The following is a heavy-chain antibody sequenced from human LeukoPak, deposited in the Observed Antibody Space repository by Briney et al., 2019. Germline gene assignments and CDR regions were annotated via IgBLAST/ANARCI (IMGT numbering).Heavy chain of an antibody. D-gene: IGHD4-17*01. CDR1: GFTFGRYG. J-gene: IGHJ5*02. V-gene: IGHV3-30-3*01. Sequence: GGSLRLSCVASGFTFGRYGLHWVRQAPGKGLEGVAGISYDATIKHYADSVKGRFTISRDNSKSTLFLQLSSLRVDDTAVYYCARADYGDYLQRGSWGQGTLVTVSS. CDR2: ISYDATIK. CDR3: ARADYGDYLQRGS.